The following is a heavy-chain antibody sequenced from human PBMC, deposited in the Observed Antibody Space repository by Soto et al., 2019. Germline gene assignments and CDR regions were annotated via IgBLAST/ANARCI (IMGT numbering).Heavy chain of an antibody. J-gene: IGHJ6*03. CDR2: ISGSGGST. V-gene: IGHV3-23*01. CDR1: GFTFSSHA. Sequence: PGGSLRLSCAASGFTFSSHAMSWVRQAPGKGLEWVSAISGSGGSTYYADSVKGRFTISRDNSKNTLYLQMNSLRAEDTAVYYCARDPLYYDFWSGPGYKYYYYYMDVWGKGTTVTVSS. CDR3: ARDPLYYDFWSGPGYKYYYYYMDV. D-gene: IGHD3-3*01.